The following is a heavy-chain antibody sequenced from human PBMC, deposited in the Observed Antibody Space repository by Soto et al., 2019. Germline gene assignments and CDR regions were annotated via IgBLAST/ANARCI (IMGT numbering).Heavy chain of an antibody. D-gene: IGHD4-17*01. Sequence: SETLSLTCTVSGGSISSYYWSWIRQPPGKGLEWIGYIYYSGSTNYNPSLKSRVTISVDTSKNQFSLKLSSVTAADTAVYSCAREIAYGGNSGWFDPWGQGTLVTVSS. CDR2: IYYSGST. J-gene: IGHJ5*02. CDR3: AREIAYGGNSGWFDP. CDR1: GGSISSYY. V-gene: IGHV4-59*01.